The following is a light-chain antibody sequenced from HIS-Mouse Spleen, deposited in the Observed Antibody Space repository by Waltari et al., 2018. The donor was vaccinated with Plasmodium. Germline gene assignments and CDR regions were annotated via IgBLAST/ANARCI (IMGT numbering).Light chain of an antibody. V-gene: IGLV2-23*03. J-gene: IGLJ3*02. CDR1: SSDVGSYNL. CDR3: CSYAGSSTFV. Sequence: QSALTQPASVSGSPGQSITISCTGTSSDVGSYNLVSWYQQHPGKAPKPMIYEGSKRPSGVSNRCSGSKSGNTASLTISGLQAEDEADYYCCSYAGSSTFVFGGGTKLTVL. CDR2: EGS.